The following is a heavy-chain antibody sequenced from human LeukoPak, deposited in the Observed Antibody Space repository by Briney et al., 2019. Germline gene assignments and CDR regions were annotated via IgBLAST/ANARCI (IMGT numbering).Heavy chain of an antibody. CDR3: ARFGQQLDSFDY. CDR2: INPNSGGT. Sequence: ASVTVSCKASGYTFTGYYMHWVRQAPGQGLEWMGWINPNSGGTNYAQNFQGRVTMTRDTSIPTAYMELSSLRSDDSAVYYCARFGQQLDSFDYWGQGTLVTVSS. V-gene: IGHV1-2*02. J-gene: IGHJ4*02. D-gene: IGHD6-13*01. CDR1: GYTFTGYY.